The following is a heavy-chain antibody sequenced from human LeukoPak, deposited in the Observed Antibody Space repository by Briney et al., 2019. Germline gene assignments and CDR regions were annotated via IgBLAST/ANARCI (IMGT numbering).Heavy chain of an antibody. CDR2: MSYDGSNK. CDR1: GFIFSNYD. V-gene: IGHV3-30*18. Sequence: PGGSLRLSCAASGFIFSNYDMHWVRQAPGKGLEWVAVMSYDGSNKYYADSLKGRFTISRDNSKNTVFLQMNSLRGEDTAVYYCAKGHSNGYYYFVSWGQGTLVTVSS. D-gene: IGHD5-24*01. J-gene: IGHJ4*02. CDR3: AKGHSNGYYYFVS.